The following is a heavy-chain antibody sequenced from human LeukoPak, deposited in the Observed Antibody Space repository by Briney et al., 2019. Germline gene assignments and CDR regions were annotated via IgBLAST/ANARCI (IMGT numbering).Heavy chain of an antibody. CDR2: IHYDGREQ. Sequence: PGGSLRLSCAASGFIFSNHGMHWVRQAPGKGLEWVSFIHYDGREQYYADSVKGRFTISRDNAKNSLYLQMNSLRAEDTAVYYCARGCSGGSCYESKFDPWGQGTLVTVSS. D-gene: IGHD2-15*01. V-gene: IGHV3-30*02. CDR3: ARGCSGGSCYESKFDP. CDR1: GFIFSNHG. J-gene: IGHJ5*02.